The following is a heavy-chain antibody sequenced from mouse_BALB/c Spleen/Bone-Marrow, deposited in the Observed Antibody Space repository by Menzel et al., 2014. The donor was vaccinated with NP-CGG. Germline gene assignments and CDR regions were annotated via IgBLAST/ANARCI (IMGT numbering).Heavy chain of an antibody. D-gene: IGHD1-1*02. J-gene: IGHJ4*01. CDR2: INPNDGGT. CDR1: GYTFTDYN. CDR3: ARRGNYGHAMDY. V-gene: IGHV1-18*01. Sequence: VQLKESGPEVVKPGASVKIPCKTSGYTFTDYNVDWVKQSQGKSLEWIGDINPNDGGTIYNQKFKGKATLTVDKSSSTAYIELRSLTSEDTAVYYCARRGNYGHAMDYWGQGTSATVSS.